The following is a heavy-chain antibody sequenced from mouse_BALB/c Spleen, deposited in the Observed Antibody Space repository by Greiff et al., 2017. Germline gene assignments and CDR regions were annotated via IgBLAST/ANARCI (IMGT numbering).Heavy chain of an antibody. Sequence: EVQGVESGGGLVKPGGSLKLSCAASGFTFSDYYMYWVRQTPEKRLEWVATISDGGSYTYYPDSVKGRFTISRDNAKNNLYLQMSSLKSEDTAMYYCARGGLLRFYAMDYWGQGTSVTVSS. CDR1: GFTFSDYY. D-gene: IGHD2-3*01. V-gene: IGHV5-4*02. CDR2: ISDGGSYT. CDR3: ARGGLLRFYAMDY. J-gene: IGHJ4*01.